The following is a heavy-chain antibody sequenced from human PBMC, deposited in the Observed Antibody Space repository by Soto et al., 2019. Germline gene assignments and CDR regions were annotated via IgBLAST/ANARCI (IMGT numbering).Heavy chain of an antibody. D-gene: IGHD2-2*01. CDR1: GFSLSTSGVG. CDR3: AHRPLGYCSSTSCNNWFDP. Sequence: GPTLVNPTQTLTLTCTFSGFSLSTSGVGVGWIRQPPGKALEWLALIYWNDDKRYSPSLKSRLTITKDTSKNQVVLTMTNMDPVDTATYYCAHRPLGYCSSTSCNNWFDPWGQGTLVTVSS. V-gene: IGHV2-5*01. J-gene: IGHJ5*02. CDR2: IYWNDDK.